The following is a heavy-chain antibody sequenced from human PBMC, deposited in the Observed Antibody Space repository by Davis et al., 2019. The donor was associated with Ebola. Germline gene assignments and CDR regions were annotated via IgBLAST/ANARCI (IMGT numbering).Heavy chain of an antibody. CDR2: IYHSGST. CDR3: ARVEYYDFWSGGFDY. J-gene: IGHJ4*02. V-gene: IGHV4-4*02. Sequence: MPSETLSLTCAVSGGSISSSNWWSWVRQPPGKGLEWIGEIYHSGSTNYNPSLKSRVTISVDKSKNQFSLKLSSVTAADTAVYYCARVEYYDFWSGGFDYWGQGTLVTVSS. D-gene: IGHD3-3*01. CDR1: GGSISSSNW.